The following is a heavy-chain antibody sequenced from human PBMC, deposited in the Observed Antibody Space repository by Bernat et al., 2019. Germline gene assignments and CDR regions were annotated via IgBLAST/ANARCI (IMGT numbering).Heavy chain of an antibody. Sequence: EVQLVQSGAEVKKPGESLEISCKGSGYSFTSYWIAWVRQMPEKGLEWMGIIYPDDSDTRYNPSFQGQVTISADRSISNAYLQWSSLKASDTAMYYCARQSGFVGPNYYMDVWGKGTTVTVSS. D-gene: IGHD1-26*01. CDR3: ARQSGFVGPNYYMDV. J-gene: IGHJ6*03. CDR2: IYPDDSDT. CDR1: GYSFTSYW. V-gene: IGHV5-51*01.